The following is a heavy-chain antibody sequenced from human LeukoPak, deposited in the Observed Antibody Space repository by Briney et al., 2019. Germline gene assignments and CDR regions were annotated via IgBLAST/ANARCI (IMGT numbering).Heavy chain of an antibody. D-gene: IGHD6-19*01. J-gene: IGHJ4*02. CDR2: INHSGST. CDR1: GGSFSGYY. CDR3: ARAGSGYRD. V-gene: IGHV4-34*01. Sequence: PSETLSLTCAVYGGSFSGYYWSWIRQPPGKGLEWIGEINHSGSTNYNPSLKSRVTISVDTSKNQISLKLTSVTAADTAVYYCARAGSGYRDWGQGTLVTVSS.